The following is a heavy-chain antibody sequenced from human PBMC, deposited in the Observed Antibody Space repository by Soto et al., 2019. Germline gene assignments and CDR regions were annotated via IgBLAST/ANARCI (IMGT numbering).Heavy chain of an antibody. CDR2: IYWDDDK. J-gene: IGHJ5*02. D-gene: IGHD3-16*01. Sequence: QITLKESGPPLVKPTQILTLTCTFSGFSLTTRGVGVGWIRQPPGKALECLAHIYWDDDKRYSPSLQSRLSITKDTSKDPVVLTMTNVDPVDTATYYCPHLPNYYHYDWFDPWGQGTLVSVSS. CDR1: GFSLTTRGVG. V-gene: IGHV2-5*02. CDR3: PHLPNYYHYDWFDP.